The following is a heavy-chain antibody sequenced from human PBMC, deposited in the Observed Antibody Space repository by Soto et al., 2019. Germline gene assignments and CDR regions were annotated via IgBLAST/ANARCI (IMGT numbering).Heavy chain of an antibody. Sequence: EVHLLESGGGLVQPGGSLRLSCAASGFTFSNHAMSWVRQTPAEGLGWVSGISFSGDNTYYADSVRGRFTVSRDNSKSPLYPQMHSMSDQYNALYHCAKPLTLFSVKKLPPHADNWGQGALVTV. V-gene: IGHV3-23*01. CDR2: ISFSGDNT. CDR1: GFTFSNHA. D-gene: IGHD2-15*01. CDR3: AKPLTLFSVKKLPPHADN. J-gene: IGHJ4*02.